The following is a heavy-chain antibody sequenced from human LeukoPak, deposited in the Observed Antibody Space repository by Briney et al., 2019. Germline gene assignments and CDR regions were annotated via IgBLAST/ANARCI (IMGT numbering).Heavy chain of an antibody. Sequence: GGSLRLSCAASVFSFSSYTMNWVTQAPGRGREWVSIISSSSSYIYYADSVKGRFTISRDNAKNALYLQMNSLRVEDTAVYYCARDGRCGGDCYASWGQGTLVTVSS. CDR2: ISSSSSYI. CDR1: VFSFSSYT. J-gene: IGHJ4*02. V-gene: IGHV3-21*01. CDR3: ARDGRCGGDCYAS. D-gene: IGHD2-21*02.